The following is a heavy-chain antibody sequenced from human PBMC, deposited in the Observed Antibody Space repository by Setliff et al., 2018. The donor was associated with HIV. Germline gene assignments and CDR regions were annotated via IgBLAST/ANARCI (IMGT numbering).Heavy chain of an antibody. CDR1: GYTFTSHD. V-gene: IGHV1-18*01. D-gene: IGHD3-3*01. CDR3: TRDLFYNFWNGDPALDDFDI. J-gene: IGHJ3*02. Sequence: ASVKVSCKASGYTFTSHDISWVRQAPGQGLEWLAWISTFNGNALYAEKIQDRVTLTIDTSMGTAYMELRGLRADDTAIYYCTRDLFYNFWNGDPALDDFDIWGQGTMVTVSS. CDR2: ISTFNGNA.